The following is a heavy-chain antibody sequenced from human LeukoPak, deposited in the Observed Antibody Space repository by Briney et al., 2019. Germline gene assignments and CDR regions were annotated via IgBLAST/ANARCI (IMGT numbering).Heavy chain of an antibody. CDR2: IKQDGNEK. Sequence: PGGSLRLSCAACGFTFTTYWMSWVRQAPGKGLEWVANIKQDGNEKYYVDSVKGRFTISRDNSKNTLYLQMNSLRAEDTAVYYCAKSASYDFWTPGGDYWGQGTLVTVSS. CDR3: AKSASYDFWTPGGDY. D-gene: IGHD3-3*01. J-gene: IGHJ4*02. CDR1: GFTFTTYW. V-gene: IGHV3-7*01.